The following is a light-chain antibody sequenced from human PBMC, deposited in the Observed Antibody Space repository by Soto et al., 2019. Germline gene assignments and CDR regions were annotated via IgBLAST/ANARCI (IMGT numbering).Light chain of an antibody. CDR1: QSVSSSY. V-gene: IGKV3-20*01. Sequence: EIVLTQSPGTLSLSPGERATLSCRASQSVSSSYLAWYQQKPGQAPRLLIYGASSRATGIPDRFSGSGSGTDFTLIISRLEPEDFAVYDGQQYGSSPRTFGQGTKVEIK. J-gene: IGKJ1*01. CDR3: QQYGSSPRT. CDR2: GAS.